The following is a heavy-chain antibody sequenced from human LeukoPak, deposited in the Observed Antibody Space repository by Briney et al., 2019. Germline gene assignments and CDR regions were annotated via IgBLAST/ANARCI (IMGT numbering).Heavy chain of an antibody. CDR1: GHTFSTYR. V-gene: IGHV1-18*01. D-gene: IGHD3-22*01. Sequence: ASVKVSCKASGHTFSTYRVTWVRQAPGQGLEWMGWINYYNGNTNLVQNFQGRVTMTTDTSTSTAYMELKSLRSDDTAVYYCATVAGGIGYYDTSGYLDNWGQGTLVTVSS. CDR2: INYYNGNT. CDR3: ATVAGGIGYYDTSGYLDN. J-gene: IGHJ4*02.